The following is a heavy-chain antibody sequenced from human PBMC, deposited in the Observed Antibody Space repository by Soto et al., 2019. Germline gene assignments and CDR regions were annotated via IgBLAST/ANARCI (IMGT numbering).Heavy chain of an antibody. Sequence: GGSLRLSCAASGFTFSDYYMSWIRQAPGKGLEWVSYISSSSSYTNYADSVKGRFTISRDNAKNSLYLQMNSLRAEDTAVYYCVSDRGYYGMDVWGQGTTVTVSS. J-gene: IGHJ6*02. V-gene: IGHV3-11*06. CDR3: VSDRGYYGMDV. CDR2: ISSSSSYT. D-gene: IGHD3-10*01. CDR1: GFTFSDYY.